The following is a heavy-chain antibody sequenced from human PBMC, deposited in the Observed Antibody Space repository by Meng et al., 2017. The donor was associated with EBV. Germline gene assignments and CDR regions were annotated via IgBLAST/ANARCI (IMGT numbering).Heavy chain of an antibody. J-gene: IGHJ4*02. CDR3: AKVLSVGGRMVGRSATDY. CDR1: GFTFSSYA. D-gene: IGHD2-8*01. V-gene: IGHV3-23*04. Sequence: LVGAGGGVVQLGGSLILSCAASGFTFSSYAMSWVRQAPGKGLEWVSAISGSGGSTYYADSVKGRFTISRDNSKNTLYLQMNSLRAEDTAVYYCAKVLSVGGRMVGRSATDYWGQGTLVTVSS. CDR2: ISGSGGST.